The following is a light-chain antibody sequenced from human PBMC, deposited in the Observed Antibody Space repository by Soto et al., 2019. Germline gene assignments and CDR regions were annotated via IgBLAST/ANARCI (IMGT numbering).Light chain of an antibody. CDR1: QSIRKW. CDR2: TTS. V-gene: IGKV1-5*03. J-gene: IGKJ1*01. Sequence: DIQMTQSPSTLSASVGDRVTITCRASQSIRKWLAWYQQKPGRAPKLLLYTTSSLESGVPSRFSGSGSGTEFPLTISSLQPDDFATYYCQQFDSDPWTFGPGTTVDIK. CDR3: QQFDSDPWT.